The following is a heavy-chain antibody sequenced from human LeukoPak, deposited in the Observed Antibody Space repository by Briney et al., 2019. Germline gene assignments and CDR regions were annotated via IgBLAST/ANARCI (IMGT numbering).Heavy chain of an antibody. CDR3: ARDHMTSIVASANAFDI. Sequence: GGSLRLSCAASGFTFSSYGMHWVRQAPGKGLEWVAVIWYDGSNKYYADSVKGRFTISRDNSKNTLYLQMNSLRAEDTAVYHCARDHMTSIVASANAFDIWGQGTMVTVSS. CDR2: IWYDGSNK. CDR1: GFTFSSYG. J-gene: IGHJ3*02. V-gene: IGHV3-33*01. D-gene: IGHD5-12*01.